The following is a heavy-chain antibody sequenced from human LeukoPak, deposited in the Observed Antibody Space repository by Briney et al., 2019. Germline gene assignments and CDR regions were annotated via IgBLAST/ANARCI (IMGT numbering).Heavy chain of an antibody. CDR3: ARARDGYNYASLDY. V-gene: IGHV4-59*01. D-gene: IGHD5-24*01. CDR1: GGSISSYY. Sequence: SETLSLTCTVSGGSISSYYWSWIRQPPGKGLEWIGYIYYSGSTNYNSSLKSRVTISVDTSKNQFSLKLSSVTAADTAVYYCARARDGYNYASLDYWGQGTLVTVSS. CDR2: IYYSGST. J-gene: IGHJ4*02.